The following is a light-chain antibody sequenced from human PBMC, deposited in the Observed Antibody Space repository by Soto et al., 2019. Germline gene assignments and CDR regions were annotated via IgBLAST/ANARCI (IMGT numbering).Light chain of an antibody. CDR1: QSVSSTH. J-gene: IGKJ1*01. V-gene: IGKV3-20*01. CDR2: GGS. CDR3: QQYSSPLT. Sequence: EIVLTQSPGTLSLYLGERATVSCRASQSVSSTHLAWYQQKPGQAPSLLIYGGSSRATGIPVRFSGGGSETVSTLTITIQAPEVFAIYYGQQYSSPLTFGQGTKVDIK.